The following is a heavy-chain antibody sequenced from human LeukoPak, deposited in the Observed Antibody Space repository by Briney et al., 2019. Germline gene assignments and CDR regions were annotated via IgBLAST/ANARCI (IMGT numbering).Heavy chain of an antibody. D-gene: IGHD2-2*01. J-gene: IGHJ4*02. CDR3: ARDIVVVPGSLRSPYGY. Sequence: GASVKVSCKASGYTFTSYGISWVRQAPGQGLEWMGWISAYNGNTNYAQKLQGRVTMTTDTSTSTAYMELRSLRSDDTAVYYCARDIVVVPGSLRSPYGYWGQGTLVTVSS. CDR1: GYTFTSYG. CDR2: ISAYNGNT. V-gene: IGHV1-18*01.